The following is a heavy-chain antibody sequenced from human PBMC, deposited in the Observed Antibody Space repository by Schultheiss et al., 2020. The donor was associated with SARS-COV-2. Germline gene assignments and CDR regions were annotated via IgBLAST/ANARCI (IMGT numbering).Heavy chain of an antibody. D-gene: IGHD4-17*01. J-gene: IGHJ4*02. CDR1: GFTFSSYS. V-gene: IGHV3-48*04. CDR3: ARDQIESGLEDGDYGMVIDY. Sequence: GESLKISCAASGFTFSSYSMNWVRQAPGKGLEWVSYISSSSSTIYYADSVKGRFTISRDNAKNSLYLQMNSLRAEDTAVYYCARDQIESGLEDGDYGMVIDYWGQGTLVTVSS. CDR2: ISSSSSTI.